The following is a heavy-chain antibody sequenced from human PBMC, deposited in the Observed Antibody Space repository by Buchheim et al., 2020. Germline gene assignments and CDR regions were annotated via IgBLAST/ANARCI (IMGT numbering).Heavy chain of an antibody. CDR2: IYYSGTT. CDR3: ARRGYSGSYYVFDY. D-gene: IGHD1-26*01. CDR1: GGSISSRSYF. V-gene: IGHV4-39*01. Sequence: QLQLQESGPGLVKPSETLSLTCTVSGGSISSRSYFWGWIRQLPGKGLEWIGNIYYSGTTYYNPSLQSPVTMSADTSTHQFSLKLSSVTAADTAVYYCARRGYSGSYYVFDYWGQGTL. J-gene: IGHJ4*02.